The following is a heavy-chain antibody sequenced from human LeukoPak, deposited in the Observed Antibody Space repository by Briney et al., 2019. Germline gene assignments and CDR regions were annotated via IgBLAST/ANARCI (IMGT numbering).Heavy chain of an antibody. Sequence: GESLKISCEGSGYDFTNYWIGWVRQMPGKGLEWMGVIYPGDSDTRYSPSFQGHFTISADKSITTAYLQWSSLKASDSAMYYCARSYSSGYFDLWGRGTLVTVSS. CDR3: ARSYSSGYFDL. CDR1: GYDFTNYW. CDR2: IYPGDSDT. J-gene: IGHJ2*01. D-gene: IGHD5-18*01. V-gene: IGHV5-51*01.